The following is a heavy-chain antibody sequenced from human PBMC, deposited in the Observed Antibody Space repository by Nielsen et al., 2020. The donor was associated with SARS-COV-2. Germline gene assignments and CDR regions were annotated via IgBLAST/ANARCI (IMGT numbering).Heavy chain of an antibody. V-gene: IGHV3-30*03. CDR2: ISYDGSNK. D-gene: IGHD3-9*01. Sequence: WIRQPPGKGLQWVAVISYDGSNKYYVDSVKGRFAISRDNSKNTLYLQMNSLRAEDTAVYYCARDQSLAYDILTGYTPRGDYYYGMDVWGQGTTVTVSS. CDR3: ARDQSLAYDILTGYTPRGDYYYGMDV. J-gene: IGHJ6*02.